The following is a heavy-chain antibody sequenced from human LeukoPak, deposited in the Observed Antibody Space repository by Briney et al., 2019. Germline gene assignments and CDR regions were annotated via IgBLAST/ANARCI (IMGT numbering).Heavy chain of an antibody. V-gene: IGHV3-30*02. CDR3: AKGGSSWQTHYFDY. J-gene: IGHJ4*02. D-gene: IGHD6-13*01. Sequence: PGGSLRLSCAASGFTFNSHTMTWVRQAPGKGLEWVAFIRYDGSNKYYADSVKGRFTISGDNSKNTLYLQMNSLRAEDTAVYYCAKGGSSWQTHYFDYWGQGTLVTVSS. CDR1: GFTFNSHT. CDR2: IRYDGSNK.